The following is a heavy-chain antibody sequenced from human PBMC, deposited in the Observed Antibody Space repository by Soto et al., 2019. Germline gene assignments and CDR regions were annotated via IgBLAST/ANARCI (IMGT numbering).Heavy chain of an antibody. CDR1: RFTFSSYG. CDR3: ATSYYDFWSGSAYFDY. V-gene: IGHV3-23*01. D-gene: IGHD3-3*01. CDR2: ISGSGGST. Sequence: GGSLRLSCAASRFTFSSYGMSWVRQAPGKGLEWVSAISGSGGSTYHADSVKGRFTISRDNSKNTLYLQMNSLRAEDTAVYYCATSYYDFWSGSAYFDYWGQGTLVTVSS. J-gene: IGHJ4*02.